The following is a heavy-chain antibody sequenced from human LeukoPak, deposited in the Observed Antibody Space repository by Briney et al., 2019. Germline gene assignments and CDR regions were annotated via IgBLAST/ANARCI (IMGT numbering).Heavy chain of an antibody. Sequence: GGSLRLSCAASGFTFSNFGMHWVRQAPGKGLEWVAVVWYDESNEYYADSVKGRFTISRDNSKNTLYLQMNSLRAEDTAVYYCTRGSYGDYEYWGQGTLVTVSS. V-gene: IGHV3-33*01. CDR2: VWYDESNE. D-gene: IGHD4-17*01. CDR3: TRGSYGDYEY. J-gene: IGHJ4*02. CDR1: GFTFSNFG.